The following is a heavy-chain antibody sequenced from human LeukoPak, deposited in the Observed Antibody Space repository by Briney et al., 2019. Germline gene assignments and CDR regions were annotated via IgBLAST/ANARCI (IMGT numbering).Heavy chain of an antibody. V-gene: IGHV4-59*08. J-gene: IGHJ4*02. CDR1: GGSISSYY. D-gene: IGHD3-16*01. CDR3: ARSYASSGLDH. CDR2: IHHSGTT. Sequence: SETLSLTCTVSGGSISSYYWNWVRQPPGKGLEWIGSIHHSGTTAYNPSLKSRVTISVDTSKSQFSLKLSSVTAADTAVYYCARSYASSGLDHWGQGTLVTVSS.